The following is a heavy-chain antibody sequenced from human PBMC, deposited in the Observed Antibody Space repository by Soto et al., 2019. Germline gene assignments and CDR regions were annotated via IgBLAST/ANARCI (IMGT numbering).Heavy chain of an antibody. V-gene: IGHV1-69*13. CDR3: GQCGYYGSGRRPYYGMDV. CDR1: GGTFSSYA. J-gene: IGHJ6*02. CDR2: IIPIFGTA. D-gene: IGHD3-10*01. Sequence: SGKVSCKASGGTFSSYAIIWVRQAPGQGHEWMGGIIPIFGTANYAQKFQGRVTITADESTSTAYMELSSLRSEDTAVYYCGQCGYYGSGRRPYYGMDVWGQGTTVTVSS.